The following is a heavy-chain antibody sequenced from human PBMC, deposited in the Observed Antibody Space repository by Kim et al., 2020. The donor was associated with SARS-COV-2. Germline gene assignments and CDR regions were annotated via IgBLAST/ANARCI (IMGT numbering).Heavy chain of an antibody. Sequence: SRVTISVDTSKNQFSLKLSSVTAADTAVYYCARAGYSSSWGVRYYYGMDVWGQGTTVTVSS. D-gene: IGHD6-13*01. J-gene: IGHJ6*02. V-gene: IGHV4-34*01. CDR3: ARAGYSSSWGVRYYYGMDV.